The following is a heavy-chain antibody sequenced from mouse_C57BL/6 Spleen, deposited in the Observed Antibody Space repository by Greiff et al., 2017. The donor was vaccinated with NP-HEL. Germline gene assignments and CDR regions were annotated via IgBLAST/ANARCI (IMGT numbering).Heavy chain of an antibody. Sequence: QVQLKESGAELVRPGTSVKVSCKASGYAFTNYLIEWVKQRPGQGLEWIGVINPGSGGTNYNEKFKGKATLTADKSSSTAYMQLSSLTSEDSAVYFCKRTGPAVVDWYFDVWGTGTTVTVSS. D-gene: IGHD1-1*01. J-gene: IGHJ1*03. V-gene: IGHV1-54*01. CDR2: INPGSGGT. CDR3: KRTGPAVVDWYFDV. CDR1: GYAFTNYL.